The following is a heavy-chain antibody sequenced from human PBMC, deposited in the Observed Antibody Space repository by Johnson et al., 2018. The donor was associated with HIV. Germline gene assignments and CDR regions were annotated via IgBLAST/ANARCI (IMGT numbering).Heavy chain of an antibody. CDR1: GFSFRSYW. CDR3: ARARYSNDDRAFDI. Sequence: VQLVESGGGLVQPGGSLRLSCVASGFSFRSYWMTWVRQAPGKGLEWVANIKQDGSEKYYVDSVKGRFSISRDNAKNSLYLQMNSLRAEDTALYYCARARYSNDDRAFDIWGQGTMVTVSS. D-gene: IGHD4-11*01. CDR2: IKQDGSEK. V-gene: IGHV3-7*02. J-gene: IGHJ3*02.